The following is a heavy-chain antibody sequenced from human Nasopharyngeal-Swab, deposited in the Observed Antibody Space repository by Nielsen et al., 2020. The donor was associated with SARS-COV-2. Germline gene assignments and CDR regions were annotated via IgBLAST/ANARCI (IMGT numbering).Heavy chain of an antibody. CDR3: AKKTVGTYPFDY. CDR2: ISGGGDTT. V-gene: IGHV3-23*01. Sequence: GESLKISCVASGFTFSNYAMSWVRRAPGKGLEWVSSISGGGDTTYYADSVKGRFTVSRDNSKYSQYLQMNSLRAEDTAVYYCAKKTVGTYPFDYWGQGTLVTLSS. D-gene: IGHD3-16*02. J-gene: IGHJ4*02. CDR1: GFTFSNYA.